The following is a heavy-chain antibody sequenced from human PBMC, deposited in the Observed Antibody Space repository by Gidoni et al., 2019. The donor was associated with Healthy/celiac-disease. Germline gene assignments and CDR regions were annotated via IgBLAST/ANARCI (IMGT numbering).Heavy chain of an antibody. CDR2: IYTSGST. Sequence: QVQLQESGPGLVKPSQTLSLTCTVSGGSISSGSYYWSWIRQPAGKGLEWIGRIYTSGSTNYNPSLKSRVTISVDTSKNQFSLKLSSVTAADTAVYYCARDRLDYYGSDPAGWFDPWGQGTLVTVSS. J-gene: IGHJ5*02. V-gene: IGHV4-61*02. D-gene: IGHD3-10*01. CDR1: GGSISSGSYY. CDR3: ARDRLDYYGSDPAGWFDP.